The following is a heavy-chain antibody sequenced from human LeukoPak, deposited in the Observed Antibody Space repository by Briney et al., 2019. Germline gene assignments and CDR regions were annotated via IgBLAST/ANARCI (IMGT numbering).Heavy chain of an antibody. V-gene: IGHV3-48*03. Sequence: GGSLRLSCAASGFTFSSYEMNWVRQAPGKGLEWVSYISSSGSTIYYADSVKGRFTISRDNAKNSLYLQMNSLRAEDTAVYYCARCGSTGWFDPWGQGTLVTVSS. CDR2: ISSSGSTI. J-gene: IGHJ5*02. CDR3: ARCGSTGWFDP. CDR1: GFTFSSYE.